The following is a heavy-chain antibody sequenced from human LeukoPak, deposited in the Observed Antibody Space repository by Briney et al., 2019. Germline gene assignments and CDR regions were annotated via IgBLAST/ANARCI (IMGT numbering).Heavy chain of an antibody. CDR1: GGSISSSSYY. J-gene: IGHJ6*02. CDR3: ARSVGTSNLYYYYGMDV. CDR2: IYYSGST. D-gene: IGHD1-1*01. Sequence: SETLPLTCTVSGGSISSSSYYWGWIRQPPGKGLEWIGSIYYSGSTYCNPSLKSRVTISVDTSKNQFSLKLSSVTAADTAVYYCARSVGTSNLYYYYGMDVWGQGTTVTVSS. V-gene: IGHV4-39*01.